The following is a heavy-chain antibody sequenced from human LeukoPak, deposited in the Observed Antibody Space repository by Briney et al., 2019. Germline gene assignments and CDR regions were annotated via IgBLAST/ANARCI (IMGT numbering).Heavy chain of an antibody. V-gene: IGHV1-46*03. CDR2: INPSGGST. D-gene: IGHD3-22*01. CDR3: AATYYYDSSGYYYHAPPDY. J-gene: IGHJ4*02. CDR1: GYTFTSYY. Sequence: ASVKVSCKASGYTFTSYYMHWVRQAPGQGLEWMGIINPSGGSTSYAQKFQGGVTMTRDTSTSTVYMELSSLRSEDTAVYYCAATYYYDSSGYYYHAPPDYWGQGTLVTVSS.